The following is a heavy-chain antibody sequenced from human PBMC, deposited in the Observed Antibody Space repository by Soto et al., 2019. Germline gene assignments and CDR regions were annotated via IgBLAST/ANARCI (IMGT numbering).Heavy chain of an antibody. J-gene: IGHJ4*02. CDR1: GGSISISSYY. Sequence: SETLSLTCTFSGGSISISSYYWGWIRQPPGKGLDWIGSIYYSGSTYYNPSLKSRVTISVDTSKNQFSLKLSSVTAADTAVYYCARQRDYDFWSGYYSKYYFDYWGQGTMVTVSS. V-gene: IGHV4-39*01. CDR3: ARQRDYDFWSGYYSKYYFDY. CDR2: IYYSGST. D-gene: IGHD3-3*01.